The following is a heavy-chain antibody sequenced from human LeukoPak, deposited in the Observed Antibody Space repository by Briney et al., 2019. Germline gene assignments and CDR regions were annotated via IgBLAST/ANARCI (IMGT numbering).Heavy chain of an antibody. CDR3: AKGGYYYYYYMDV. CDR1: GGSISSYY. Sequence: SETLSLTCTVSGGSISSYYWSWIRQPAGRGLEWIGRIYTSGCTNYNPSLKSRVTISVDTSKNQFSLKLSSVTAADTAVYYCAKGGYYYYYYMDVWGKGTTVTVSS. D-gene: IGHD1-26*01. V-gene: IGHV4-4*07. CDR2: IYTSGCT. J-gene: IGHJ6*03.